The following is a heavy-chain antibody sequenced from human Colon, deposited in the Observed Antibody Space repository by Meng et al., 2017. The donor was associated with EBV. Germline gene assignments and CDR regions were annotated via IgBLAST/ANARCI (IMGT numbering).Heavy chain of an antibody. D-gene: IGHD2-21*01. CDR3: ASFDHIPRRNYFDY. J-gene: IGHJ4*02. CDR2: IHHSGSA. CDR1: GRTMGSVYYY. Sequence: QVHREERAPDLGQPHTTLAPTCTASGRTMGSVYYYWSWLRQPPGKGLEWIGYIHHSGSAYYNPSLKSRVSISVDTSKNQFSLNLNSMTAADTAVYYCASFDHIPRRNYFDYWGQGTLVTVSS. V-gene: IGHV4-30-4*01.